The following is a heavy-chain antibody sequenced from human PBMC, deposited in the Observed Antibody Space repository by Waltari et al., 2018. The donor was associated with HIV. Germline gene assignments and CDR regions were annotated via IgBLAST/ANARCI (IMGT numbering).Heavy chain of an antibody. CDR2: IIPIVGTA. V-gene: IGHV1-69*13. CDR3: AREEHGSGSYYPYWYFDL. D-gene: IGHD3-10*01. Sequence: QVQLVQSGAEVKKPGSSVKVSCKASGGTFSSYAISWVRPPPSQGLEWMGGIIPIVGTANYAQKFQGRVTITADESTSTAYMELSSLRSEDTAVYYCAREEHGSGSYYPYWYFDLWGRGTLVTVSS. J-gene: IGHJ2*01. CDR1: GGTFSSYA.